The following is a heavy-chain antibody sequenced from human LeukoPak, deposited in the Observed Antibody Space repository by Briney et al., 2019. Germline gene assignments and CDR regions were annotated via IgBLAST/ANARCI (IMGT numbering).Heavy chain of an antibody. D-gene: IGHD3-10*01. CDR1: GFTFSSYG. J-gene: IGHJ3*02. V-gene: IGHV3-30*03. CDR2: ISYHGSNK. Sequence: PVGSLRLSCAASGFTFSSYGLHWVRQAPGKGLERVAVISYHGSNKYYVDSVKGRFTISRENAKNSLYLQLNSLRAGDTAVYYCAREGFAEFADIWGQGTMVTVSS. CDR3: AREGFAEFADI.